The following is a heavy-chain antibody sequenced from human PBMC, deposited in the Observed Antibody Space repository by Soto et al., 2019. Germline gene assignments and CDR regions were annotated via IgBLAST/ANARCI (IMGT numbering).Heavy chain of an antibody. V-gene: IGHV4-31*03. D-gene: IGHD3-22*01. J-gene: IGHJ4*02. CDR1: GGSISSGGYY. CDR3: ARFGYSTNIGIDY. CDR2: IYYSGSN. Sequence: QVQLQESGPGLVKPSQTLSLTCTVSGGSISSGGYYWSWIRQHPGKGLEWIGYIYYSGSNYYNPSLKSRVTISVDTSKNQFSLKLSSVTAADTAVYYCARFGYSTNIGIDYWGQGTLVTVSS.